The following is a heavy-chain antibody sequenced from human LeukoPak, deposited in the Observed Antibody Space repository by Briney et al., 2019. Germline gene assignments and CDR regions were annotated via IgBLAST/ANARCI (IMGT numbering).Heavy chain of an antibody. D-gene: IGHD3-22*01. CDR1: GYTFTSYG. Sequence: ASVKVSCKASGYTFTSYGISWVRQAPGQGLEWMGWISAYNGNTNYAQKLQGRVTMTTDTSTSTAYMELRSLRSDDTAVYYCARDFSLSITMIVVVMPAAFDIWGPGTMVTVSS. V-gene: IGHV1-18*01. CDR3: ARDFSLSITMIVVVMPAAFDI. CDR2: ISAYNGNT. J-gene: IGHJ3*02.